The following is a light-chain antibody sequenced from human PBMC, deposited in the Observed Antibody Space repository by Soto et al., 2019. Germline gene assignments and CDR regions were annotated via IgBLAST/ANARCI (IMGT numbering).Light chain of an antibody. CDR3: QQLGSSRWT. V-gene: IGKV3-20*01. CDR1: QSVSSSY. J-gene: IGKJ1*01. Sequence: EIVLTQSPGTLSLSPGERATLSCRASQSVSSSYLAWYQQKPGQAPRLLIYGASSRATGIPDRFSGGGSGTDFTLTISRLEPEDFAVYYCQQLGSSRWTFGQGTKVDIK. CDR2: GAS.